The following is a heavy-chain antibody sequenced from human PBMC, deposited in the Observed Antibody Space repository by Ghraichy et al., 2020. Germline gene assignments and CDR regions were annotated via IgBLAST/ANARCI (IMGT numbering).Heavy chain of an antibody. V-gene: IGHV3-33*01. CDR1: GFTFSSYG. Sequence: GGSLRLSCAASGFTFSSYGMHWVRQAPGKGLEWVAVIWYDGSKKYYADSVKGRITISRDNSKNTLYLQMNSLRAEDTAVYYCARTNYYGSGTYEAWGQGTLVTVSS. CDR2: IWYDGSKK. J-gene: IGHJ4*02. CDR3: ARTNYYGSGTYEA. D-gene: IGHD3-10*01.